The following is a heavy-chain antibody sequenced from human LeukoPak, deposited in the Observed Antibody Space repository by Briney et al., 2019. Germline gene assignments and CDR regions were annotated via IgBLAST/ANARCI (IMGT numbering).Heavy chain of an antibody. CDR3: ARNFDS. CDR1: GGSISNSNW. CDR2: ISHSGNT. V-gene: IGHV4-4*02. J-gene: IGHJ4*02. Sequence: PSGTLSLTCAVSGGSISNSNWGSWFRQPPGKGLEWIGEISHSGNTNYNPSLKSRVAISVDNSKNQFSLKMSSVTAADTAVYYCARNFDSWGQGILVTVSS.